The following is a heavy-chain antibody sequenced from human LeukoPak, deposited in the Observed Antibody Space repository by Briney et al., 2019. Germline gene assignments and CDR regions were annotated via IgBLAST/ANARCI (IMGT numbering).Heavy chain of an antibody. J-gene: IGHJ3*02. D-gene: IGHD5-12*01. CDR1: GFTFSSYA. Sequence: RASLRLSCSASGFTFSSYAMHWVRQAPGKGLEYVSAIRRGGATTNYPDSVKGRFTISRDNSKNTLFLQMSSLRAEDTAVYYCVKDRVTTIRGAFDIWGQGTMVPV. CDR2: IRRGGATT. V-gene: IGHV3-64D*09. CDR3: VKDRVTTIRGAFDI.